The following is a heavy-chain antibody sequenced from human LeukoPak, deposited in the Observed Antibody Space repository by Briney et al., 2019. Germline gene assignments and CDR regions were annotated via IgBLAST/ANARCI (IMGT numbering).Heavy chain of an antibody. CDR1: GFIFSNYG. CDR3: AREADSGYYRTVDY. CDR2: MSDDGSEK. Sequence: GGSLRLSCVASGFIFSNYGMHWVRQAPGKGLEWLGHMSDDGSEKHYVDSVRGRFTISRDPSKNTLYLEMTSLRTEDTAVYYCAREADSGYYRTVDYWGQGTMVTVS. V-gene: IGHV3-30*19. J-gene: IGHJ4*02. D-gene: IGHD2-15*01.